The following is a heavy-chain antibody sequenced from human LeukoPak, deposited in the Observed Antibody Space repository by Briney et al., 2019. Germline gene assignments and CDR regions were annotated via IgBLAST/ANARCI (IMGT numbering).Heavy chain of an antibody. V-gene: IGHV3-23*01. Sequence: EGSLRLSCAASGFTFSSYAMSWVRQAPGKGLEWVSAISGSGGSTYYADSVKGRFTISRDNSKNTLYLQMNSLRAEDTAVYYCAKDDGWYPLRGYFDYWGQGTLVTVSS. CDR1: GFTFSSYA. CDR2: ISGSGGST. CDR3: AKDDGWYPLRGYFDY. D-gene: IGHD6-19*01. J-gene: IGHJ4*02.